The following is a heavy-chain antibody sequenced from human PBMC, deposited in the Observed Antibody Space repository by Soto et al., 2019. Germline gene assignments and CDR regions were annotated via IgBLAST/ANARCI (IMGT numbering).Heavy chain of an antibody. J-gene: IGHJ4*02. V-gene: IGHV4-61*01. CDR3: AAGEASSRNLAPYYLDF. Sequence: SETLSLTCTVSGASVGSTYYYWTWIRQPPGKGLEWIGYIYYSGSTNYNPSLRSRVTISEDTSKNQFSLKLLSVTTADTAVYFCAAGEASSRNLAPYYLDFWGQGTLVTVSS. D-gene: IGHD6-13*01. CDR1: GASVGSTYYY. CDR2: IYYSGST.